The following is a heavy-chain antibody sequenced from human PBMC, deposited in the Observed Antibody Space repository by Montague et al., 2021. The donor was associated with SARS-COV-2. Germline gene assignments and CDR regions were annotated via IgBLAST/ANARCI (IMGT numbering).Heavy chain of an antibody. J-gene: IGHJ6*02. Sequence: SLRLSCAASGFTSSSYGMHWVRQAPGKGLEWVAVISYDGSNKYYADSVKGRFTISRDNSKNTLYLQMNSLRAEDTAVYYCARDPGETMGYYYGMDVWGQGTTVTVSS. CDR3: ARDPGETMGYYYGMDV. CDR1: GFTSSSYG. D-gene: IGHD1-1*01. V-gene: IGHV3-33*05. CDR2: ISYDGSNK.